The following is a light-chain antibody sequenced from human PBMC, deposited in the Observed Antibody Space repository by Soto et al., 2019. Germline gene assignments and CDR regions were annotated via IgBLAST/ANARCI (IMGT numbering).Light chain of an antibody. Sequence: EIVLTQSPATLSLSPGERATLSCRASHSVNSYLAWYQQKPGQAPRLLIYDASKRATDVPARFSGSGSGTDFPLTISSLEPEDFAVYYCQQRSEWPPLTFGGGTKVEIK. J-gene: IGKJ4*01. CDR1: HSVNSY. CDR3: QQRSEWPPLT. CDR2: DAS. V-gene: IGKV3-11*01.